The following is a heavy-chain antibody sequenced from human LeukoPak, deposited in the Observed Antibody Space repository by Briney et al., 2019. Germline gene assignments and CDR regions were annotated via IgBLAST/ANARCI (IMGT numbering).Heavy chain of an antibody. J-gene: IGHJ1*01. CDR1: GFTFSSYG. CDR2: ISSSSSTI. CDR3: TREDGFGSAFSY. Sequence: GGSLRLSCAASGFTFSSYGMHWVRQAPGKGLEWVAHISSSSSTIHYADSVKGRFTISRDNAKSSLYLQMNSLRAEDTAVYHCTREDGFGSAFSYWGQRTLVTVSS. D-gene: IGHD3-10*01. V-gene: IGHV3-48*04.